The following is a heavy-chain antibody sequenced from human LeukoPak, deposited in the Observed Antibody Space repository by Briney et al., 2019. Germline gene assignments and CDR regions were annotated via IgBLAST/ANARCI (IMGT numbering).Heavy chain of an antibody. CDR2: IIPIFGTA. Sequence: VASVKVSCKASGGTFSSYAISWVRQAPGQGLEWMGGIIPIFGTANYAQKFQGRVTITADESTSTAYMELRSLRSDDTAVYYCAREGEGGSPYYWGQGTLVTVSS. J-gene: IGHJ4*02. D-gene: IGHD1-26*01. CDR3: AREGEGGSPYY. CDR1: GGTFSSYA. V-gene: IGHV1-69*13.